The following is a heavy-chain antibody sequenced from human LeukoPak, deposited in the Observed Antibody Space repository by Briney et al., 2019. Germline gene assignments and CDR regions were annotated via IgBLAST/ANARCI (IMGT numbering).Heavy chain of an antibody. J-gene: IGHJ1*01. V-gene: IGHV3-23*01. CDR1: GFTFSSYA. Sequence: GGPLRLSCAASGFTFSSYAMSWVRQAPGKGLEWVSAISGSGGSTYYADSVKGRFTISRDNSKNTLYLQMNSLRAEDTAVYYCAKDARYCTNGVCYLPYFQHWGQGTLVTVSS. CDR3: AKDARYCTNGVCYLPYFQH. CDR2: ISGSGGST. D-gene: IGHD2-8*01.